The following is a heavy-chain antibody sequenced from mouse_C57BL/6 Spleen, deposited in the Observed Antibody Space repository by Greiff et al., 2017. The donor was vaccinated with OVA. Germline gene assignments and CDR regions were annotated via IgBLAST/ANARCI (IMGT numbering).Heavy chain of an antibody. Sequence: EVQGVESGGGLVKPGGSLKLSCAASGFTFSDYGMHWVRQAPEKGLEWVAYISSGSSTIYYADTVKGRFTISRDNAKNTLFLQMTSLRSEDTAMYYCARGGDGSSYWFAYWGQGTLVTVSA. CDR3: ARGGDGSSYWFAY. CDR1: GFTFSDYG. V-gene: IGHV5-17*01. J-gene: IGHJ3*01. CDR2: ISSGSSTI. D-gene: IGHD1-1*01.